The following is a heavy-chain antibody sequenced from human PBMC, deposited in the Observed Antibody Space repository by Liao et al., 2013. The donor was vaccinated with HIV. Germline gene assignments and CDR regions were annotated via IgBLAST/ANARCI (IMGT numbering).Heavy chain of an antibody. CDR3: ARGRIAARHHY. J-gene: IGHJ4*02. D-gene: IGHD6-6*01. Sequence: QVQLQESGPGLVKPSETLSLTCSLSSGSISHYYWTWIRQPAGKGLEWIGRISTSGTPNYNPSLKSRVTMSLDTSKNQFSLKLSSVTAADTAVYYCARGRIAARHHYWGQGTLVTVSS. V-gene: IGHV4-4*07. CDR1: SGSISHYY. CDR2: ISTSGTP.